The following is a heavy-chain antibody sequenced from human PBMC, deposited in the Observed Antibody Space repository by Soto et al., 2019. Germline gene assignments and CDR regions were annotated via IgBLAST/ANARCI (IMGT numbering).Heavy chain of an antibody. CDR2: IDHSDSHI. CDR3: ARSELIVFDCDDY. D-gene: IGHD3-9*01. CDR1: GDRFTSYW. Sequence: PGESLKISCKGSGDRFTSYWITWVRQRPGERLGWRWRIDHSDSHIKYSPSFQGHGTIPDHKSSTTAHLQSASVKAADTAMYYCARSELIVFDCDDYWGQGTLVTVSS. V-gene: IGHV5-10-1*01. J-gene: IGHJ4*02.